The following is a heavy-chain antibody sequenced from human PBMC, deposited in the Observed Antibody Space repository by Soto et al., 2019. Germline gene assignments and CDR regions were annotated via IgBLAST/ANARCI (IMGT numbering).Heavy chain of an antibody. CDR1: GGSISSYS. J-gene: IGHJ4*02. CDR3: AREGNLGRWIQPLDY. Sequence: SETLSLTCTVSGGSISSYSWSWIRQPPGKGLEWIGNIHYNGNTKYSPSLKSRVTMSVDTSKNHFSLKLISVTTADTAVYFCAREGNLGRWIQPLDYWGQGTLVTVSS. CDR2: IHYNGNT. V-gene: IGHV4-59*01. D-gene: IGHD5-18*01.